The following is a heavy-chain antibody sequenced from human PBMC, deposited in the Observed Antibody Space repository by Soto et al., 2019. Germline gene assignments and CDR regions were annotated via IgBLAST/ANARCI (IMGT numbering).Heavy chain of an antibody. D-gene: IGHD3-10*01. J-gene: IGHJ6*02. Sequence: QVQLVQSGAEVKKPGSSVKVSCKASGGTFSSYAISWVRQAPGQGLEWMGGIIPIFGTADYAQKFQGRVTITADESTSTAYMELRSLRSEDTAVYYCALHYGSGSNYYYYGMDGWGQGTTVTVSS. CDR1: GGTFSSYA. V-gene: IGHV1-69*12. CDR3: ALHYGSGSNYYYYGMDG. CDR2: IIPIFGTA.